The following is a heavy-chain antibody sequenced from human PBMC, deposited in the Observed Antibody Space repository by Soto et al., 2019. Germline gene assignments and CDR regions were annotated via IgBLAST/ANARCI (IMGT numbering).Heavy chain of an antibody. CDR3: ARDPIRFLEWLLPRYYYYYGMDV. CDR2: ISAYNGNT. CDR1: GYTFTSYG. Sequence: VRVSCKASGYTFTSYGISWVRQAPGQGLEWMGWISAYNGNTNYAQKLQGRVTMTTDTSTSTAYMELRSLRSDDTAVYYCARDPIRFLEWLLPRYYYYYGMDVWGQGTTVTVSS. V-gene: IGHV1-18*01. D-gene: IGHD3-3*01. J-gene: IGHJ6*02.